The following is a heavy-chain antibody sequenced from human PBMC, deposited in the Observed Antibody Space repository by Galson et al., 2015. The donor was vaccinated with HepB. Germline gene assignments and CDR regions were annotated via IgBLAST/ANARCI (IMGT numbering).Heavy chain of an antibody. CDR2: IKSNADGGTT. D-gene: IGHD5/OR15-5a*01. Sequence: SLRLSCAASGFTFNNAWMNWVRQAPGKGLEWVGRIKSNADGGTTDYAAPVKGRFTVSRDDSKNTLYLQMHSLKAEDTAVYYCATAVSTDGAFDIWGQGTMVTVSS. CDR1: GFTFNNAW. V-gene: IGHV3-15*01. J-gene: IGHJ3*02. CDR3: ATAVSTDGAFDI.